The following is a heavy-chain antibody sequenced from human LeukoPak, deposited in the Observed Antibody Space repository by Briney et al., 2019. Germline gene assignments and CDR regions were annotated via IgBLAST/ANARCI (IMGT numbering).Heavy chain of an antibody. CDR2: INPNSGGT. D-gene: IGHD4-23*01. Sequence: GASVKVSCKASGYTFTGYYMHWVRQAPGQGLEWMGWINPNSGGTNYAQKFQGRVTMTRDTSISTAYMELSRLRSDDTAVYYCARGLVKGPYYYYMDVWGKGTTVTVSS. V-gene: IGHV1-2*02. CDR1: GYTFTGYY. CDR3: ARGLVKGPYYYYMDV. J-gene: IGHJ6*03.